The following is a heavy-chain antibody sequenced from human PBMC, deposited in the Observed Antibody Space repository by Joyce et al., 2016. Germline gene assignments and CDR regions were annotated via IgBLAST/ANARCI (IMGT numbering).Heavy chain of an antibody. CDR2: IYGNGDK. J-gene: IGHJ4*02. CDR3: AHSKGAGNSVYFDY. D-gene: IGHD4-23*01. V-gene: IGHV2-5*01. Sequence: QMTLKESGPTLVRPTQTLTLTCTFSGFSHTTSEVGAGWIRQPPGKALDWLALIYGNGDKRYSPSLESRLTITTDTSKNQVVLTMTNMDPVDTGTYFCAHSKGAGNSVYFDYWGQGTLVTVSS. CDR1: GFSHTTSEVG.